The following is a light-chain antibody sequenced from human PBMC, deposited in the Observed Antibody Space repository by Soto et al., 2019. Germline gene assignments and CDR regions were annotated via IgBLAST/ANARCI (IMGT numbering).Light chain of an antibody. Sequence: QSVLTQPPSVSAAPGQKVTISCSGSDSNIGNDHVSWYQQFPGTAPKLLIYENNKRPSGLPDRFSGSKSGTSATLDITGLQTGDEADYYCGTWDSGLSAGVIGGGTQLTVL. V-gene: IGLV1-51*02. CDR2: ENN. CDR3: GTWDSGLSAGV. J-gene: IGLJ3*02. CDR1: DSNIGNDH.